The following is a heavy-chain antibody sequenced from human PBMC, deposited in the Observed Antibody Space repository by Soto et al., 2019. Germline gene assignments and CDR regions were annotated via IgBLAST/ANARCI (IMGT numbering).Heavy chain of an antibody. CDR2: INHSGST. V-gene: IGHV4-34*01. J-gene: IGHJ4*02. D-gene: IGHD2-15*01. CDR3: ARGRDIVVVVAAGLTFDY. CDR1: GGSFSGYF. Sequence: QVQLQQWGAGLLKPSETLSLTCAVYGGSFSGYFWSWIRQPPGKGLEWIGDINHSGSTTYNPSLKSRVTISVDTSKNQFSLKLSSVTAADTAVYYCARGRDIVVVVAAGLTFDYWGQGTLVTVSS.